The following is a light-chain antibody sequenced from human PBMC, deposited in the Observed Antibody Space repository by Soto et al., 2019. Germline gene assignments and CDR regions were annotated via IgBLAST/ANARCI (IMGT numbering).Light chain of an antibody. CDR3: QSYDFGLSAHNYV. V-gene: IGLV1-40*01. J-gene: IGLJ1*01. CDR2: ANN. Sequence: QSALTQPPSVSGAPGQRVTISCTGSSSNIGAGYDVHWYQQFPGTAPRLLIYANNNRPSGVPDRFSGSKSGTSASLAITGIQAGDEAEYYCQSYDFGLSAHNYVFGTGTKLTVL. CDR1: SSNIGAGYD.